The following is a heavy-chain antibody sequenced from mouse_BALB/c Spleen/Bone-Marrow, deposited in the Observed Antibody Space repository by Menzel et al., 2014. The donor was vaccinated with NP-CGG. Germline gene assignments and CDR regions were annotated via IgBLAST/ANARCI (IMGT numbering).Heavy chain of an antibody. V-gene: IGHV4-1*02. CDR2: INPDSSTI. D-gene: IGHD1-1*01. CDR3: ARMGYYGAMDY. Sequence: EVKLMESGGGLVQPGGSLKLSCAASGFDFSRYWMSWVRQSPGKGLEWIGEINPDSSTINYTPSLKDKFIISRDNAKNTLYLQISKVRSEDTAFYYCARMGYYGAMDYWGQGTSVTVSS. CDR1: GFDFSRYW. J-gene: IGHJ4*01.